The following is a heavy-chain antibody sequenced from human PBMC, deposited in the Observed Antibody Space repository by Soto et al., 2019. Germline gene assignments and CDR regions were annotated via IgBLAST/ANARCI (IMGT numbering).Heavy chain of an antibody. CDR3: ARGGGVPALGDP. CDR2: ISTSENT. V-gene: IGHV4-4*07. D-gene: IGHD3-16*01. CDR1: GVSMRNSY. Sequence: QVQLEESGPGLVKPSETLSLICSVSGVSMRNSYWTWIRQSAGQGLEWIGRISTSENTNYNPSLTSRLTLSVDTSKNQVSLKLTSVTAADTAVYFCARGGGVPALGDPWGQGTLVTVSS. J-gene: IGHJ5*02.